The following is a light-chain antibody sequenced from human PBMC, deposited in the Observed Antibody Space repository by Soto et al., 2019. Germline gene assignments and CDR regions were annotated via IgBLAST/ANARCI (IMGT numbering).Light chain of an antibody. J-gene: IGKJ4*01. V-gene: IGKV2-28*01. CDR3: MQGVQTPPT. CDR1: QSLLHSNGYNY. CDR2: LGS. Sequence: DIVMTQSPLSLSVTPGEPASISCRSSQSLLHSNGYNYLDWYLQKPGQSPLLLIYLGSNRATGVPVRLSASGSGTDFTLKISRVEAEDVGVYYCMQGVQTPPTFGGGTKVEIK.